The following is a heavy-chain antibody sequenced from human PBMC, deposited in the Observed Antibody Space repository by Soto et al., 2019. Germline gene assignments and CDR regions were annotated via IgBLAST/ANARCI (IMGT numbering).Heavy chain of an antibody. CDR2: MNPNSANI. CDR3: PRLGTLGYCSSISWQTGYYYYGRDV. V-gene: IGHV1-8*01. CDR1: GYTFPSYD. D-gene: IGHD2-2*01. Sequence: ASVKVSCKASGYTFPSYDLHWVRQATRQGREWMGWMNPNSANIGYAQKFQGRVTMTRNTSTSTAYMELSSLRPEATDLYYCPRLGTLGYCSSISWQTGYYYYGRDVWGQGTTVSAP. J-gene: IGHJ6*02.